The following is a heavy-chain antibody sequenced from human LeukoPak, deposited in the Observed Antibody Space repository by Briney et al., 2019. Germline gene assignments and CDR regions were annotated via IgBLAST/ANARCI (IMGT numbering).Heavy chain of an antibody. CDR1: GYTFTSYD. V-gene: IGHV1-8*01. D-gene: IGHD3-3*01. J-gene: IGHJ6*02. CDR2: MNPNSGNT. CDR3: ARQPISGYYYGMDV. Sequence: GASVKVSCKASGYTFTSYDINWVRQATGQGLEWMGWMNPNSGNTGYAQKFQGRVTMTRNTSISTAYMELSSLRSEDTAVYSCARQPISGYYYGMDVWGQGTTVTVSS.